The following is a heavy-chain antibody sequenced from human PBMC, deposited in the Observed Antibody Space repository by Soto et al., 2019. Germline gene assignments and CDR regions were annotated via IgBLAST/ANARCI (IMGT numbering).Heavy chain of an antibody. J-gene: IGHJ4*02. Sequence: EVQLVESGGGLVQPGESLRLSCGGSGFTFSRYWMVWVRQAPGKGLEWVAKINQDGSDKYYGDSVKGRFTISRDNAKNSLYLQMNSLRAEDTAVYYCGRDADSGYSQDGWGQGTLVTVSS. D-gene: IGHD5-18*01. CDR3: GRDADSGYSQDG. CDR1: GFTFSRYW. CDR2: INQDGSDK. V-gene: IGHV3-7*01.